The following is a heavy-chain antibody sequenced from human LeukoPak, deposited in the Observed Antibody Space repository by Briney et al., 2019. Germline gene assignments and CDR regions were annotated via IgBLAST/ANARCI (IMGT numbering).Heavy chain of an antibody. V-gene: IGHV3-53*04. D-gene: IGHD6-6*01. CDR1: GFTVSSNY. CDR2: INSGGST. Sequence: GGSLRLSCAASGFTVSSNYMSWVRQAPGKGLEWVSVINSGGSTYYADSVKGRFTISRHNSKNTVYLQMNSLRAEDTAVYYCARSSSSPNFDYWGQGTLVTVSS. J-gene: IGHJ4*02. CDR3: ARSSSSPNFDY.